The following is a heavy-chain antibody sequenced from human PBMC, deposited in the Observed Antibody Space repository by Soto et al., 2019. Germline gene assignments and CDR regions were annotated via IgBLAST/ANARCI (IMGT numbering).Heavy chain of an antibody. CDR3: AGGGVSTRTFDY. Sequence: PGESLKISCKGSGYNFAGYWIAWVRQMPGKGLELMGIIYPSDFDTRYRPSFQGQVTISADKSISSAYLQWSSLRASDTAMYYCAGGGVSTRTFDYWGQGTPVTVSS. J-gene: IGHJ4*02. CDR1: GYNFAGYW. CDR2: IYPSDFDT. D-gene: IGHD3-3*01. V-gene: IGHV5-51*01.